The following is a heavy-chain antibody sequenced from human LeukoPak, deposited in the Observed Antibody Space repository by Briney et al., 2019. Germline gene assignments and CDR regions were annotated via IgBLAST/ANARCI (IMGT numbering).Heavy chain of an antibody. CDR1: GGTFSSYA. CDR2: IIPIFGTA. Sequence: ASVKVSCKASGGTFSSYAISWVRQAPGQGLEWMGRIIPIFGTANYAQKFQGRVTITTDESTSTAYMELSSLRSEDTAVYYCARTRLNWNDPPEYWGQGTLVTVSS. V-gene: IGHV1-69*05. J-gene: IGHJ4*02. D-gene: IGHD1-1*01. CDR3: ARTRLNWNDPPEY.